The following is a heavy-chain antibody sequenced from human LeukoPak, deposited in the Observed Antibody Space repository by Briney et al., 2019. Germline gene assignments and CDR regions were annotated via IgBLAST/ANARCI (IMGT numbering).Heavy chain of an antibody. CDR1: GYTLTELS. Sequence: ASVKVSCKVFGYTLTELSMHWVRQAPGKGLEWMGGFDPEDGETIYAQKFQGRVTMTEDTSTDTAYMELSSLRSEDTAVYYCATARQQLSRLGYDYWGQGTLVTVSS. J-gene: IGHJ4*02. D-gene: IGHD6-13*01. CDR3: ATARQQLSRLGYDY. CDR2: FDPEDGET. V-gene: IGHV1-24*01.